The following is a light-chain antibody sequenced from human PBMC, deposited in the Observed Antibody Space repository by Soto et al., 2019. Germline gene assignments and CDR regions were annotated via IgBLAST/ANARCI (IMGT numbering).Light chain of an antibody. CDR3: HQYGTSPLT. CDR2: GAS. V-gene: IGKV3-20*01. Sequence: IVLTQSPGTLSLSPGERATLSCGASQSVSSNYLAWDQQKPGQGPSLLIYGASTRATAIPDRFSGSGSVTDFTLTITRLEPDDFAVYYCHQYGTSPLTFGRGTKIEVK. CDR1: QSVSSNY. J-gene: IGKJ4*01.